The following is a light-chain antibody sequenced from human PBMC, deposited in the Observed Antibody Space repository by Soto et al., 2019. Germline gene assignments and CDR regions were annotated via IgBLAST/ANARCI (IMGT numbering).Light chain of an antibody. CDR1: QSLPHSNGYNY. V-gene: IGKV2-28*01. J-gene: IGKJ4*01. CDR2: VAS. Sequence: DIVMTQSPLSLSVTPGEPASISCRSSQSLPHSNGYNYLDWYLQKPGQSPQLLIYVASYRASGVPERFSGSGSGTDFTLKISRVEAEGVGVYYCMQALQTPLTFGGGTKVDIK. CDR3: MQALQTPLT.